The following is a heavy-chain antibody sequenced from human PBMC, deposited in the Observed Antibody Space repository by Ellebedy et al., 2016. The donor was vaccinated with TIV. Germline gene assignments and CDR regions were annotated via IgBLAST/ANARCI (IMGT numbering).Heavy chain of an antibody. V-gene: IGHV3-48*04. CDR3: VAALDY. D-gene: IGHD6-25*01. J-gene: IGHJ4*02. CDR2: ISADGDTI. CDR1: GVNFRKFS. Sequence: GGSLRLSXEVTGVNFRKFSLNWFRQAPGKGLEWVAFISADGDTIYYAKSVKGRFTISRDDADSSLSLQMNSLRGDDTAVYYCVAALDYWGQGTLVTVSS.